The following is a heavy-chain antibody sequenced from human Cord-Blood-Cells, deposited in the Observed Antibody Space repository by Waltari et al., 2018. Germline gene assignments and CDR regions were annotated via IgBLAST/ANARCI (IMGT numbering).Heavy chain of an antibody. V-gene: IGHV1-2*04. CDR3: ARSPDFWSGYDY. J-gene: IGHJ4*02. D-gene: IGHD3-3*01. CDR1: GYTFTGDY. CDR2: INPNSGGT. Sequence: QVQLVQSGAEVKKPGASVKVSCQASGYTFTGDYMPWVRQAPGQGLEWMGWINPNSGGTNYAQKFQGWVTMTRDTSISTAYMELSRLRSDDTAVYYCARSPDFWSGYDYWGQGTLVTVSS.